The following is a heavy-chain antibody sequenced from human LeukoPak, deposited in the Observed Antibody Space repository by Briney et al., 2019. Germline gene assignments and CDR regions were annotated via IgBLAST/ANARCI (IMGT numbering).Heavy chain of an antibody. D-gene: IGHD3-3*01. CDR3: TTDFWSGYFGS. J-gene: IGHJ5*01. CDR1: GFTFSNVW. V-gene: IGHV3-15*01. Sequence: GGSLRLSCAASGFTFSNVWMSWVRQAPGKGLEWVGRIKTKTAGGTTDYAALVKGRFTISRNDSKNMVYLQMNSLKIEDTAVYYCTTDFWSGYFGSWGQGTLVTVSS. CDR2: IKTKTAGGTT.